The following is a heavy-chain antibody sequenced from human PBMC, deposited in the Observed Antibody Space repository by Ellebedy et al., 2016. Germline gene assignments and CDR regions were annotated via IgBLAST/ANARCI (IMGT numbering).Heavy chain of an antibody. CDR3: AKWNGGWYAFDV. V-gene: IGHV4-59*13. Sequence: SETLSLTCTVSGGSIGDYFWNWIRQSPGKGLEWIGFAHHSGATYYNPSLKSRVTVTIDTSKNQFYLELSSVNSADTAVYYCAKWNGGWYAFDVWGQGTMVTVSS. CDR2: AHHSGAT. CDR1: GGSIGDYF. D-gene: IGHD6-19*01. J-gene: IGHJ3*01.